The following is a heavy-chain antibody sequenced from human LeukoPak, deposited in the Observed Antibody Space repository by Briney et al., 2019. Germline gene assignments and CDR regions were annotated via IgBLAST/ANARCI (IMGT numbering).Heavy chain of an antibody. Sequence: ASVKVSCKASGGTFSSYAISWVRQAPGQGLEWMGRIIPIFGTANYAQKFQGRVTITTDESTSTAYMELSSLRSEDTAVYYCASTILDYYMDVWGKGTTVTVSS. CDR3: ASTILDYYMDV. J-gene: IGHJ6*03. CDR1: GGTFSSYA. D-gene: IGHD3-3*01. V-gene: IGHV1-69*05. CDR2: IIPIFGTA.